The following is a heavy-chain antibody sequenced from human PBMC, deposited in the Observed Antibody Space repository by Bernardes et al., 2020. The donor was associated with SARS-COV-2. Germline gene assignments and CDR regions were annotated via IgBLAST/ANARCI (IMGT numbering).Heavy chain of an antibody. Sequence: LKVCCSASGFTFSSYWMHWVRKAPGKGLVWVSRINSDGSSTSYADSVKGRFTISRDNAKNTLYLQMNSLRAEDTAVYYCARGPTDVVGLWWTDDFDYWGQGTLVTVSS. V-gene: IGHV3-74*01. J-gene: IGHJ4*02. D-gene: IGHD2-21*01. CDR2: INSDGSST. CDR1: GFTFSSYW. CDR3: ARGPTDVVGLWWTDDFDY.